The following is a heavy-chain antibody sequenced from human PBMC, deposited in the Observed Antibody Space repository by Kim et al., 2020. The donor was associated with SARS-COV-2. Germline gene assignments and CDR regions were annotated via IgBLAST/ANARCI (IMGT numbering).Heavy chain of an antibody. V-gene: IGHV3-23*01. CDR1: GFTFSTYA. J-gene: IGHJ2*01. D-gene: IGHD2-2*01. CDR3: SRDRYRSSTSCYGMGWYFDV. CDR2: ISGSGGNT. Sequence: GGSLRLSCAASGFTFSTYAMTWVRQAPGKGLEWVSAISGSGGNTYYADSVKGRFTISRDNSKSTLFLQMNSLGAEDTSVYYCSRDRYRSSTSCYGMGWYFDVWGRGTLVTVSS.